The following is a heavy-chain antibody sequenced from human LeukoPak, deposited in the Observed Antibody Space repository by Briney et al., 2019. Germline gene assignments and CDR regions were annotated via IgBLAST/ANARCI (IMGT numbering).Heavy chain of an antibody. D-gene: IGHD3-10*01. CDR2: ISGSGGST. V-gene: IGHV3-23*01. CDR1: GFTFSSYA. J-gene: IGHJ4*02. CDR3: AKDQVITEYYFDY. Sequence: PGGSLRLSCAASGFTFSSYAMSWVRQAPGKGLEWVSAISGSGGSTYYADSVKGRFIISRDNSKNTLYLQMNSLRAEDTAVYYCAKDQVITEYYFDYWGQGTLVTVSS.